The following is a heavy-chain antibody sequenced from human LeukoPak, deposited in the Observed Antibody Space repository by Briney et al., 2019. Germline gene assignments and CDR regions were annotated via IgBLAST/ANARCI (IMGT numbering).Heavy chain of an antibody. CDR1: GFTLSSYW. V-gene: IGHV3-7*03. D-gene: IGHD3-10*01. CDR2: IKEDGSEK. J-gene: IGHJ3*02. CDR3: ARDWVAGVPFDAFDI. Sequence: GSLRLCCAASGFTLSSYWTSWVRQAPGKGLEWVANIKEDGSEKYYVDSVKGRFTISRDNAKNSLYLHMNGLTAEDTAMYYCARDWVAGVPFDAFDIWGQGTMVSVSS.